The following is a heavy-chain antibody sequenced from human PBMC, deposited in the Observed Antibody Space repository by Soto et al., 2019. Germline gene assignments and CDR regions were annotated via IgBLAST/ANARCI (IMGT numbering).Heavy chain of an antibody. V-gene: IGHV3-30-3*01. CDR1: GFTFSSYA. Sequence: QVQLVESGGGVVQPGRSLRLSCAASGFTFSSYAMHWVRQAPGKGLEWVAVISYDGSNKYYADSVKGRFTISRDNSKNTLYLQMNSLRADDTAVYYCARQQPRQLVHHYYYYYGMDVWGQGTTVTVSS. CDR2: ISYDGSNK. CDR3: ARQQPRQLVHHYYYYYGMDV. J-gene: IGHJ6*02. D-gene: IGHD6-6*01.